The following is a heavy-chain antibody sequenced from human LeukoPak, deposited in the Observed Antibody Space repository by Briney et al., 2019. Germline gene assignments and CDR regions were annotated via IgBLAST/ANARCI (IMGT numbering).Heavy chain of an antibody. V-gene: IGHV3-30-3*01. D-gene: IGHD1-26*01. Sequence: GRSLRLSCAASGFTFSSYAMHWVRQAPGKGLEWVAVISYDGSNKYYADSVKGRFTISRDNSKNTLYLQMNSLRAEDTAVYYCARVGRSGSYSRSEYFQHWGQGTLVTVSS. CDR3: ARVGRSGSYSRSEYFQH. CDR2: ISYDGSNK. CDR1: GFTFSSYA. J-gene: IGHJ1*01.